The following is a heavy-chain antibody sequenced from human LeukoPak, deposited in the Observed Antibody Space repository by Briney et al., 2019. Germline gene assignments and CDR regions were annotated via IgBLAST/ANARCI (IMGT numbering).Heavy chain of an antibody. V-gene: IGHV4-30-4*08. CDR3: ARDRGSSSWNDAFDI. D-gene: IGHD6-6*01. CDR1: GGSISSSGYY. CDR2: IYYSGST. J-gene: IGHJ3*02. Sequence: SETLSLTCTVSGGSISSSGYYWGWIRQPPGKGLEWIGYIYYSGSTYYNPSLKSRVTISVDTSKNQFSLKLSSVTAADTAVYYCARDRGSSSWNDAFDIWGQGTMVTVSS.